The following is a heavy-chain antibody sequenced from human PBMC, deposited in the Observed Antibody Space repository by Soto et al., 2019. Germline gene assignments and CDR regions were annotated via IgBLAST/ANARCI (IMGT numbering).Heavy chain of an antibody. V-gene: IGHV3-23*01. CDR3: SRDNWNGAYYGLDV. CDR1: HFAFNIDA. CDR2: MSGSGSSI. J-gene: IGHJ6*02. Sequence: EAQLLESGGGLVQPGESLTLSCVASHFAFNIDAMTWVRQAPGKGLEWVSSMSGSGSSIYYADSVKGRFTITSNTSKMPLDLQMNSLRAEDTAVYWCSRDNWNGAYYGLDVWGQGTTVTVS. D-gene: IGHD1-20*01.